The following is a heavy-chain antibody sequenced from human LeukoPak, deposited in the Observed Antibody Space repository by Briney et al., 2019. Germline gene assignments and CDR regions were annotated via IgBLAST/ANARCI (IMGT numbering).Heavy chain of an antibody. CDR2: IDSDGSNT. D-gene: IGHD1-26*01. V-gene: IGHV3-74*01. CDR1: GFTFRSYW. J-gene: IGHJ4*02. Sequence: QPGGSLRLSCAASGFTFRSYWMHWVRQGPGKGLMWVSRIDSDGSNTTYADSVKGRFTISRDNAKNTLYLEMNSLRAEDTAVYYCARATGSYYGLGYWGQGTLVTVSS. CDR3: ARATGSYYGLGY.